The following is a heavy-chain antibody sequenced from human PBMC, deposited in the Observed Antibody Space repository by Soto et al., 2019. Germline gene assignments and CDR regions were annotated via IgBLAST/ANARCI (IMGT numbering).Heavy chain of an antibody. Sequence: PSETRARTCTVSGDSISSADYYWIWIRQTPGKGLEWIGHIFYSGTTYYNPSLKSRLTISVDTSKNHFSLRLTSVTAADTAVYYCARDLWVEPELYYYGMDVWGQGTTVTVSS. CDR2: IFYSGTT. CDR1: GDSISSADYY. D-gene: IGHD1-1*01. V-gene: IGHV4-30-4*01. J-gene: IGHJ6*02. CDR3: ARDLWVEPELYYYGMDV.